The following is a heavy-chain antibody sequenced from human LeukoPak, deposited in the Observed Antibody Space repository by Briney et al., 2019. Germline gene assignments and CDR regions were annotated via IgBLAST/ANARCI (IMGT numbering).Heavy chain of an antibody. V-gene: IGHV1-18*01. D-gene: IGHD1-26*01. CDR3: ARDPSGSYDFDY. CDR2: ISTDNGNT. Sequence: ASVKVSCKTSGYTFTSYGISWVRQAPGQGLEWMGWISTDNGNTNYAQKVQGRVTMATDTSTSTAYMKLRSLRSDDAAVYYCARDPSGSYDFDYWGQGTLVTVSS. CDR1: GYTFTSYG. J-gene: IGHJ4*02.